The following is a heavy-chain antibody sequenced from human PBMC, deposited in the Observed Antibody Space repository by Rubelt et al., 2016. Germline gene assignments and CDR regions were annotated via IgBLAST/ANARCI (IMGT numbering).Heavy chain of an antibody. J-gene: IGHJ4*02. D-gene: IGHD6-19*01. V-gene: IGHV1-3*01. Sequence: VQLVQSGAEVKKPGASVKVSCKAAGYSFTTYSIHWVRQAPGQRLEWMGWINAGHGNTKYSQKFPCRGTITRDKCASTAYMELSSLRSEDTAIYYWATGYSSGWYVAYWGQGTLVTGSS. CDR1: GYSFTTYS. CDR3: ATGYSSGWYVAY. CDR2: INAGHGNT.